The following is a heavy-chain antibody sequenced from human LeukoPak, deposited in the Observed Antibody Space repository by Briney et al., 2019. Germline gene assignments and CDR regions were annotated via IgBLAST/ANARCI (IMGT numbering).Heavy chain of an antibody. J-gene: IGHJ6*02. CDR1: GFTFSSYW. V-gene: IGHV3-7*03. CDR3: AREGAYYYYGMDV. CDR2: IKQDGSEK. Sequence: PGGSLRLSCAASGFTFSSYWMSWVRQAPGKGLEWVAHIKQDGSEKYYVDSVKGRFTISRDNAKNSLYLQMNSLRAEDTAVYYCAREGAYYYYGMDVWGQGTTVTVSS. D-gene: IGHD1-26*01.